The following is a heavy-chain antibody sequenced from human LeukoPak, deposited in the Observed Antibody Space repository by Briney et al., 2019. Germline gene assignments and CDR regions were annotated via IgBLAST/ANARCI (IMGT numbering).Heavy chain of an antibody. CDR2: IYYIGST. V-gene: IGHV4-59*01. CDR1: GGSISSYY. D-gene: IGHD1-26*01. CDR3: ARDLGSGSYYPFDY. Sequence: SETLSLTCTVSGGSISSYYWSWIRQPPGNGLEWIGYIYYIGSTNYNPSLKSRVTISVDTSKNQFSLKLRSVTAADTAVYYCARDLGSGSYYPFDYWGQGTLVTVSS. J-gene: IGHJ4*02.